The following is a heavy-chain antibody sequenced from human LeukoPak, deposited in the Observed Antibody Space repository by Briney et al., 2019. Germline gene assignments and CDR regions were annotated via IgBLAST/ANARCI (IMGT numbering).Heavy chain of an antibody. V-gene: IGHV4-34*04. CDR2: INHSGYT. D-gene: IGHD4-11*01. CDR3: TRMTRGHDY. Sequence: KPSETLSLTCAVSGVSFDDYYWSWVRQTPGKGLEWIGEINHSGYTNDNPSLKSRATLSIDTSRKQFSLNLRSVTVADAGIYYCTRMTRGHDYWGQGTQVTVSS. J-gene: IGHJ4*02. CDR1: GVSFDDYY.